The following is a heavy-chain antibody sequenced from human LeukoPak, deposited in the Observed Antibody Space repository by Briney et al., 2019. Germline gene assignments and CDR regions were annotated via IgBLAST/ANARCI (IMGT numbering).Heavy chain of an antibody. V-gene: IGHV1-69*05. CDR3: ARDNYAGANWFDP. Sequence: TVKVSCKASGGTFSSYAISWVRQAPGQGLEWMGGIIPIFGTANYAQKFQGRVTITTDESTSTAYMELSSLRSEDTAVYYCARDNYAGANWFDPWGQGTLVTVSS. D-gene: IGHD1-7*01. J-gene: IGHJ5*02. CDR2: IIPIFGTA. CDR1: GGTFSSYA.